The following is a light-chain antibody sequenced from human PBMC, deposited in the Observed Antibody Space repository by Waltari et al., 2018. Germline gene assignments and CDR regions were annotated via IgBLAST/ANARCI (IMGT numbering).Light chain of an antibody. V-gene: IGLV4-69*01. CDR3: QTGGHGTWV. CDR2: VNSDGSH. J-gene: IGLJ3*02. Sequence: QLVPTQSPSASASLGASVKLTGKLSSGHRSNVLPWSHKRPEKGPRYLMKVNSDGSHNKGDEIPARFSGSSSGAERYLTISSLQSEDEADYYCQTGGHGTWVFGGGTKLTVL. CDR1: SGHRSNV.